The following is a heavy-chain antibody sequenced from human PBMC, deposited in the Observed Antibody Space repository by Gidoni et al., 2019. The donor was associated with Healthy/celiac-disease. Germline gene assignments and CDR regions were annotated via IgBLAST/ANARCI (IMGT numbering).Heavy chain of an antibody. Sequence: QVQLVQSGAEVKKPGASVKGPCKASGGTFRSYAISWVRQAPGQGLGWMGRIIPILGIANNAQKFQGRVTITADKSTSTAYMELSSLRSEDTAVYYCARDWSDIVVVVAAKTGWFDPWGQGTLVTVSS. CDR2: IIPILGIA. V-gene: IGHV1-69*04. CDR3: ARDWSDIVVVVAAKTGWFDP. J-gene: IGHJ5*02. CDR1: GGTFRSYA. D-gene: IGHD2-15*01.